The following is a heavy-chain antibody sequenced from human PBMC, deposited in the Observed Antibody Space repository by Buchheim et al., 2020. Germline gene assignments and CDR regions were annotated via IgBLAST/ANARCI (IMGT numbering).Heavy chain of an antibody. CDR1: GFTFSSYG. CDR2: ISYDGSNK. Sequence: QVQLVESGGGVVQPGRSLRLSCAASGFTFSSYGMHWVRQAPGKGLEWVAVISYDGSNKYYADSVKGRFTISRDNSKNTLYLQMNSLRAEDTAVYYCANLDNYDILTGYLPIFDYWGQGTL. D-gene: IGHD3-9*01. CDR3: ANLDNYDILTGYLPIFDY. V-gene: IGHV3-30*18. J-gene: IGHJ4*02.